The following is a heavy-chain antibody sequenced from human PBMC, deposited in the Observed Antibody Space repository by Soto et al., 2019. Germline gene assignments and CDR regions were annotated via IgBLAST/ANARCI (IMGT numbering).Heavy chain of an antibody. V-gene: IGHV3-30*18. J-gene: IGHJ4*02. D-gene: IGHD3-3*01. Sequence: GGSLRLSCAASGFTFSSYGMHWVRQAPGKGLEWVAVISYDGSNKYYADSVKGRFTISRDNSKNTLYLQMNSLRAEDTAVYYCAKGGDDFWSGRQRTVDYWGQGTLVTVSS. CDR2: ISYDGSNK. CDR1: GFTFSSYG. CDR3: AKGGDDFWSGRQRTVDY.